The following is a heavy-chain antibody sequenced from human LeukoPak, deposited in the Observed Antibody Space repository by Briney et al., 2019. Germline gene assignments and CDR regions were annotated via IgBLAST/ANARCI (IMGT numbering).Heavy chain of an antibody. D-gene: IGHD1-26*01. CDR3: AGELLTWGAFDI. CDR1: GGSISSYY. J-gene: IGHJ3*02. CDR2: IYYSGST. V-gene: IGHV4-59*08. Sequence: PSETLSLTCTVSGGSISSYYWSWIRQPPGKGLEWIGYIYYSGSTNYNSSLKSRVTISVDTSKNQFSLKLSSVTAADTAVYYCAGELLTWGAFDIWGQGTMVTVSS.